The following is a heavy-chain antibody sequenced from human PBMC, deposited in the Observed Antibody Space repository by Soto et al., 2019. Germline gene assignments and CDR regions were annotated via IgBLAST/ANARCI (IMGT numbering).Heavy chain of an antibody. D-gene: IGHD6-19*01. V-gene: IGHV1-2*02. Sequence: QVQLVQSGAEVKKPGASVKVSCKASGYTFTAYHVHWVRQAPGQGLEWMAWINPYNGATNYAQRIQDRVTLTSDTSISTAYMEINKLISDDAAVYYCATTSGHYSSAWQRLDVWGRGTTVTVSS. CDR3: ATTSGHYSSAWQRLDV. CDR1: GYTFTAYH. CDR2: INPYNGAT. J-gene: IGHJ6*02.